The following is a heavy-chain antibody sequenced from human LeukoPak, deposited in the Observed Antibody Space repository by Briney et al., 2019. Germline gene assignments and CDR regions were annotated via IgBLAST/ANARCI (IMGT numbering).Heavy chain of an antibody. J-gene: IGHJ6*03. CDR3: ASLRVGSSFGYQYYIDV. V-gene: IGHV4-39*01. Sequence: KPSETLSLTCSVSGDSISTSSYYWGWIRQPPGKGLEWIGTIYYSGSTYYSPSLTSRVTISVDTSKNQFSLKLSSVTAADTAVYYCASLRVGSSFGYQYYIDVWGKGTTVTVSS. D-gene: IGHD6-13*01. CDR1: GDSISTSSYY. CDR2: IYYSGST.